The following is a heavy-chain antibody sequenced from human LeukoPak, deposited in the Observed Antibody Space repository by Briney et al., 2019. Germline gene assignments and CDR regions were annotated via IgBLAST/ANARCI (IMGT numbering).Heavy chain of an antibody. V-gene: IGHV3-9*01. D-gene: IGHD4-23*01. Sequence: GGSLRLSCAASGFTFDDYAMYWVRQAPGKGLEWVSGISWNSGSIGYADSVKGRFTISRDNSKNTLYLQMNSLRAEDTAVYYCARAAVVTGDAFDIWGQGTMVTVSS. CDR1: GFTFDDYA. CDR2: ISWNSGSI. CDR3: ARAAVVTGDAFDI. J-gene: IGHJ3*02.